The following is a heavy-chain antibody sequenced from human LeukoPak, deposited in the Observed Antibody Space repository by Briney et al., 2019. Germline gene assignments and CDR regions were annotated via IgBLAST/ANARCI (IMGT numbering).Heavy chain of an antibody. V-gene: IGHV3-7*03. CDR1: GFTFGKYW. CDR3: ASVAATVPLDS. CDR2: IKLDGSEK. D-gene: IGHD6-13*01. Sequence: GGSLRLSCVASGFTFGKYWMSWVRQAPGKGLEWVANIKLDGSEKNYVDSVKGRFTISRDNAKNSLYLQMNSLRAEDTAVYYCASVAATVPLDSWGQGTLVTVSS. J-gene: IGHJ4*02.